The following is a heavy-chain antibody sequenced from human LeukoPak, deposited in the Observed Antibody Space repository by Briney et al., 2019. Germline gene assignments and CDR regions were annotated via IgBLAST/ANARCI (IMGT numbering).Heavy chain of an antibody. CDR3: ARLAVAGPISPLDP. CDR1: GYSFTNYW. D-gene: IGHD6-19*01. J-gene: IGHJ5*02. V-gene: IGHV5-51*01. CDR2: IYPGDSDT. Sequence: GESLKISCKGSGYSFTNYWIAWVRQVPGRGLEWMGIIYPGDSDTRYSPSFQGQVTISADRSISTACLLWSSLKASDTAMYFCARLAVAGPISPLDPWGQGTLVTVSS.